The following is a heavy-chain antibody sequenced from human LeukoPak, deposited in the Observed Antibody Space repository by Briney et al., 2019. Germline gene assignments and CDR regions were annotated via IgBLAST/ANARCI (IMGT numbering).Heavy chain of an antibody. V-gene: IGHV3-21*01. Sequence: GGSLRLSCAASGFTFSSYSMNWVRQAPGKGLEWVSSISSSSSYIYYADSVKGRFTISRDNAKNSLYLQMNSLRAEDTAVYYCARDPELFSSGDAFDIWGQGTMVTVSS. CDR2: ISSSSSYI. CDR3: ARDPELFSSGDAFDI. D-gene: IGHD3-10*01. J-gene: IGHJ3*02. CDR1: GFTFSSYS.